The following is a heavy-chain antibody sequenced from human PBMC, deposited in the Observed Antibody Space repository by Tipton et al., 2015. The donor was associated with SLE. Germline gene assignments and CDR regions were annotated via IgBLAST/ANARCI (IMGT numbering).Heavy chain of an antibody. CDR2: IYHSGST. D-gene: IGHD3-3*01. CDR3: AREGGPYDFWSDTISGFDY. V-gene: IGHV4-38-2*02. CDR1: GGSISSYY. J-gene: IGHJ4*02. Sequence: LRLSCTVSGGSISSYYWSWIRQPPGKGLEWIGSIYHSGSTYYNPSLKSRVTISVDTSKNQFSLKLNSVIAADTAVYFCAREGGPYDFWSDTISGFDYWGQGTLVTVSS.